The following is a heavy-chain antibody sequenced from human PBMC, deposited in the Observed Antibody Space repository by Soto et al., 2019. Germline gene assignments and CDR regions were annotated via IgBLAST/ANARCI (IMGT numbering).Heavy chain of an antibody. CDR1: GFTFSSYG. J-gene: IGHJ3*02. CDR3: ARDQEGYYYGSGSHTGAFDI. Sequence: RGSLRLSCAASGFTFSSYGMHWVRQAPGKGLEWVAVIWYDGSNKYYADSVKGRFTISRDNSKNTLYLQMNSLRAEDTAVYYCARDQEGYYYGSGSHTGAFDIWGQGTMVTVSS. D-gene: IGHD3-10*01. CDR2: IWYDGSNK. V-gene: IGHV3-33*01.